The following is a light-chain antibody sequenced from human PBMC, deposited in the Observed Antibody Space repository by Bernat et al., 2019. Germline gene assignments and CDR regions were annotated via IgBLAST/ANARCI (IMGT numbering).Light chain of an antibody. CDR3: RSHTWTSTLV. CDR2: DVS. J-gene: IGLJ3*02. CDR1: SSDVGAYNY. V-gene: IGLV2-14*03. Sequence: QSALTQPASVSGSPGQSITISCTGTSSDVGAYNYVSWYQQHPGKAPKLLIYDVSVRPSGISNRFSGSKSGNTASLTVSGLQADDEADYYCRSHTWTSTLVFGGGTKLTVL.